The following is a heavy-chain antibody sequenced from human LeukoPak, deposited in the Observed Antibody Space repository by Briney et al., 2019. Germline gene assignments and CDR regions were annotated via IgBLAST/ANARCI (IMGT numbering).Heavy chain of an antibody. V-gene: IGHV4-4*02. J-gene: IGHJ6*04. CDR1: GGSISSSNW. CDR3: AGLVVPAAEYYYGMDV. Sequence: PSETLSLTGAASGGSISSSNWWSWVRQPPGKGLEWIGEIYHSGSTNYNPSLKSRVTISVDKSKNQFSLKLSSVTAADTAVYYCAGLVVPAAEYYYGMDVWGKGTTVTVSS. CDR2: IYHSGST. D-gene: IGHD2-2*01.